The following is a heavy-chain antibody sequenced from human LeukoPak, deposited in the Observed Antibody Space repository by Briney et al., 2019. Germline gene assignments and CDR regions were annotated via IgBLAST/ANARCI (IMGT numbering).Heavy chain of an antibody. CDR3: ARDNTGPGHDYFDY. V-gene: IGHV3-66*01. CDR2: IYSGGST. Sequence: GGSLRLSCAASGFTVSNNYMSWVRQAPGKGLEWVSVIYSGGSTYYADSVKGRFTISRDNSKNTLYLQMNSLRAEDTAVYYCARDNTGPGHDYFDYWGQGTLVTVSS. D-gene: IGHD1-1*01. J-gene: IGHJ4*02. CDR1: GFTVSNNY.